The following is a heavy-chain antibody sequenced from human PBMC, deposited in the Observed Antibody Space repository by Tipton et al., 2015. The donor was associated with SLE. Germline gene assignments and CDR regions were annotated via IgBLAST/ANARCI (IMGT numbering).Heavy chain of an antibody. CDR3: ARSAGYSSSWAPFGY. J-gene: IGHJ4*02. CDR2: IYNSGST. Sequence: TLSLTCTVSGGSISSHYWSWIRQPPGKGLEWIGYIYNSGSTNYNPSLKSRVTISVDTSKNQFSLKLSSVTAADTAVYYCARSAGYSSSWAPFGYWGQGTLVTVSS. D-gene: IGHD6-13*01. V-gene: IGHV4-59*11. CDR1: GGSISSHY.